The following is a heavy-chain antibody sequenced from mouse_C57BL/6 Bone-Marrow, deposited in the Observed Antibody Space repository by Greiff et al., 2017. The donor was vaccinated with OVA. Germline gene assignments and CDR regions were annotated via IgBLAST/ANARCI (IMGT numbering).Heavy chain of an antibody. CDR3: ARGGLGVSFAY. CDR1: GYSFTDYN. D-gene: IGHD3-3*01. CDR2: INPNYGTT. J-gene: IGHJ3*01. V-gene: IGHV1-39*01. Sequence: VQLKESGPELVKPGASVKISCKASGYSFTDYNMNWVKQSNGKSLEWIGVINPNYGTTSYNQKFKGKATQSSSTAYMQLNSLTSEDSAVYYCARGGLGVSFAYWGQGTLVTVSA.